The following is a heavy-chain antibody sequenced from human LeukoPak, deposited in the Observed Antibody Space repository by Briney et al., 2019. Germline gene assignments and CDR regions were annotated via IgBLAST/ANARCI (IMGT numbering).Heavy chain of an antibody. Sequence: PGGSLRLSCSASGFTFSIYVIHWVRQAPGKGLEYVSAINCIGDTTYYADSVKGRFTISRDNSKNTVYLQMSSLRVEDTAVYYCVKQQAETWGQGTLVTVSS. CDR2: INCIGDTT. J-gene: IGHJ5*02. CDR1: GFTFSIYV. V-gene: IGHV3-64D*06. CDR3: VKQQAET.